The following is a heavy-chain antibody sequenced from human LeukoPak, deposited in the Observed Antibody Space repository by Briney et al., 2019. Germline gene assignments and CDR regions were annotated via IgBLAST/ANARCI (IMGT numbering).Heavy chain of an antibody. CDR3: ARFGPAAMLGWFDP. D-gene: IGHD2-2*01. CDR1: GGSISSYY. V-gene: IGHV4-59*12. J-gene: IGHJ5*02. CDR2: FYYSGNT. Sequence: SETLSLTCKVSGGSISSYYWSWIRQPPGKGPEWIGYFYYSGNTNYNPSLKSRVTISVDTSRKQFSLKLTSVTAADTAVYYCARFGPAAMLGWFDPWGQGTLVTVSS.